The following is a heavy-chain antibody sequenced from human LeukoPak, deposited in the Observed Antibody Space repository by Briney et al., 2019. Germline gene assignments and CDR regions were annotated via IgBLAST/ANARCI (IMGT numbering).Heavy chain of an antibody. CDR3: ARGYCSGGSCYSYYYYMDV. CDR1: GYTFTSYD. D-gene: IGHD2-15*01. Sequence: ASVKVSCKASGYTFTSYDINWVRQATGQGLEWMGWMNPNSGNTGYAQKFQGRVTMTRNTSISTAYMELSSLRSEDTAVYYCARGYCSGGSCYSYYYYMDVWGKGTTVTVSS. J-gene: IGHJ6*03. V-gene: IGHV1-8*01. CDR2: MNPNSGNT.